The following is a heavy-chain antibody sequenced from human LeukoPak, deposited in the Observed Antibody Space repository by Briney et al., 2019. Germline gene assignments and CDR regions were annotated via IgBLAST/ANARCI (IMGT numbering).Heavy chain of an antibody. Sequence: PGGSLRLSCAAPGSTFVVYAMNWVGQAPGKGRDWASLISGDGGSTYYADSVKGRFTISRDNSKNSLYLQMNSLRTEDTALYYCAKVGYGQLGLFDYWGQGALVTVSS. CDR1: GSTFVVYA. D-gene: IGHD5-18*01. J-gene: IGHJ4*02. V-gene: IGHV3-43*02. CDR3: AKVGYGQLGLFDY. CDR2: ISGDGGST.